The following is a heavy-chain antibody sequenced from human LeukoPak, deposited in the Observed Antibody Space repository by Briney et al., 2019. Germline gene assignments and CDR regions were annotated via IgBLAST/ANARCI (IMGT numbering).Heavy chain of an antibody. CDR3: ARGMGYSYGLRGGLDY. D-gene: IGHD5-18*01. Sequence: EASVKVPCKASGGTFSSYAISWVRQAPGQGLEWMGGIIPIFGTANYAQKFQGRVTITADESTSTAYMELSSLRSEDTAVYYCARGMGYSYGLRGGLDYWGQGTLVTVSS. J-gene: IGHJ4*02. V-gene: IGHV1-69*01. CDR1: GGTFSSYA. CDR2: IIPIFGTA.